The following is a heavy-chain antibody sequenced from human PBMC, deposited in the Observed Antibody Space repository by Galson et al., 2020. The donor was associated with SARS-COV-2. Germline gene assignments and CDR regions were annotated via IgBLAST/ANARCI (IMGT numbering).Heavy chain of an antibody. CDR1: GGSISSSRYY. D-gene: IGHD3-22*01. Sequence: SETLSLTCTVSGGSISSSRYYWGWIRQPPGKGLEWIGSIYYSGSTYYNSSLKSRVTISVDTSKNQFSLKLSSVTAADTAVYYCARQGRRGYYYTDAFDIWGQGTMVTVSS. CDR3: ARQGRRGYYYTDAFDI. J-gene: IGHJ3*02. CDR2: IYYSGST. V-gene: IGHV4-39*01.